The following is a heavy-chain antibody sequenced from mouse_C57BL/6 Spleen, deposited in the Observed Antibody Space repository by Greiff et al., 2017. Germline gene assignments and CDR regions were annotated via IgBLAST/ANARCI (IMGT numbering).Heavy chain of an antibody. CDR3: ERTERTGAGFAY. CDR2: IYPGGGCT. Sequence: QVQLQQSGAELVRPGTSVKMSCKASGYAFTNYWIGWAKQRPGHGLEWIGVIYPGGGCTNYNEKFKGKATLTADKSSSTAYMQFSSLTSEDSALXYGERTERTGAGFAYWGQGTLVTVSA. D-gene: IGHD4-1*01. J-gene: IGHJ3*01. CDR1: GYAFTNYW. V-gene: IGHV1-63*01.